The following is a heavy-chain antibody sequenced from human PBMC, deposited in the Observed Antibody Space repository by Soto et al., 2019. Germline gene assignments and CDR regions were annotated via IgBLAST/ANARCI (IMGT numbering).Heavy chain of an antibody. J-gene: IGHJ4*02. D-gene: IGHD3-9*01. CDR1: SGSISSSNW. CDR2: IYHSGST. Sequence: QVQLQESGPGLVKPSGTLSLTCAVSSGSISSSNWWSWVRQPPGKGLEWIGEIYHSGSTNYNPSLKSRVTISVNNSKNQFSLKLSFVTAADTAVYYGARGGGSRARYFDWLSFDYWGQGTLVTVSS. CDR3: ARGGGSRARYFDWLSFDY. V-gene: IGHV4-4*02.